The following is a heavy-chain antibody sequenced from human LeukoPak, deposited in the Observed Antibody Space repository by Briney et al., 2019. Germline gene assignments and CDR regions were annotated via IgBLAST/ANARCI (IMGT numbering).Heavy chain of an antibody. CDR1: GGSISSRTCY. Sequence: PSETLSLTCTVSGGSISSRTCYWGWIRQPPGKGLEWIGSIYYSGSTYYNPSLKSRVTISVDTSKNQFSLKLGSVTAADTAVYYCARRNTALGAFDYWGQGTLVTVSS. D-gene: IGHD5-18*01. V-gene: IGHV4-39*01. J-gene: IGHJ4*02. CDR2: IYYSGST. CDR3: ARRNTALGAFDY.